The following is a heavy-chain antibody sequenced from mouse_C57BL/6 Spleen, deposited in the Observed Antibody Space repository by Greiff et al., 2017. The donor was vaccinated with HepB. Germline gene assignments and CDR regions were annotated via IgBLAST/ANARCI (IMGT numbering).Heavy chain of an antibody. CDR1: GYTFTSYW. CDR3: ARLDYGSSHWYFDV. CDR2: IDPSDSET. J-gene: IGHJ1*03. D-gene: IGHD1-1*01. V-gene: IGHV1-52*01. Sequence: QQSCKASGYTFTSYWMHWVKQRPIQGLEWIGNIDPSDSETHYNQKFKDKATLTVDKSSSTAYMQLSSLTSEDSAVYYCARLDYGSSHWYFDVWGTGTTVTVSS.